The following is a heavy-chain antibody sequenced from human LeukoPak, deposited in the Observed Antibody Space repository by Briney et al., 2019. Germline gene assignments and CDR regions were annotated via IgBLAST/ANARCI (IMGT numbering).Heavy chain of an antibody. CDR1: GGSFSGFY. CDR2: INHNGSA. Sequence: SETLSLTCAAYGGSFSGFYWSWIRQPPGKGLEWIGEINHNGSANYNPSLKSRVTISEDPSKKQFSLKLSSVTAADTAVYYCASHLRLDAFDIWGQGTMVTVSS. V-gene: IGHV4-34*01. CDR3: ASHLRLDAFDI. J-gene: IGHJ3*02. D-gene: IGHD3-16*01.